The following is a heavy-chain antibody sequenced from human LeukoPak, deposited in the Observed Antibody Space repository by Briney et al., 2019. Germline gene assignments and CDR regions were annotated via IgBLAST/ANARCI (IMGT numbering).Heavy chain of an antibody. V-gene: IGHV3-7*01. CDR3: ARDLLRRGYCSSTSCSH. J-gene: IGHJ4*02. Sequence: PGGSLRLSCAASGLTFSSYWMSWVRQAPGKGLQWVANIKQDGSEKYYVDSVKGRFTISRDNAKNSLYLQMNNLRAEDTAVYYCARDLLRRGYCSSTSCSHWGQGTLVTVSS. D-gene: IGHD2-2*01. CDR1: GLTFSSYW. CDR2: IKQDGSEK.